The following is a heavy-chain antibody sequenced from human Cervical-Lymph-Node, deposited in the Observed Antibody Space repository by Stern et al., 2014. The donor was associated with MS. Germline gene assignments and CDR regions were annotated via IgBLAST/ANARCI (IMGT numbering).Heavy chain of an antibody. CDR3: ARDLGNYNPRASDF. D-gene: IGHD1-14*01. Sequence: EVQLVESGGGLVQPGRSLRLSCRTSGFTFGEYPLNWFRQAPGKGLQWVGFIRTEEYRGAPEYAASVRGRFTISRDDSKSIAYLQMNSLRTEDTAIYYCARDLGNYNPRASDFWGQGTLVTVSS. CDR2: IRTEEYRGAP. CDR1: GFTFGEYP. V-gene: IGHV3-49*03. J-gene: IGHJ4*02.